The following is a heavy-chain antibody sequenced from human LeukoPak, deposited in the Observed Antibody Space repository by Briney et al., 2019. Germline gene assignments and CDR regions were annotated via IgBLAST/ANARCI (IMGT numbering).Heavy chain of an antibody. CDR2: ISYDGSNK. Sequence: PGRSLRLSCAASGFTFSSYGMHWVRQAPGKGLEWVAVISYDGSNKYYADSVKGRFTISRDNSKNTLYLQMNSLRAEDTAVYYCAKDRRLRLGELSLYLDYWGQGTLVTVSS. V-gene: IGHV3-30*18. J-gene: IGHJ4*02. CDR3: AKDRRLRLGELSLYLDY. CDR1: GFTFSSYG. D-gene: IGHD3-16*02.